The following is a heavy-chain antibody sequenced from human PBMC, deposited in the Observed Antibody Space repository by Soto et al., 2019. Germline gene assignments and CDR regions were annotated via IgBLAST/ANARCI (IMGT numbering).Heavy chain of an antibody. Sequence: ETLSLTCTVSGGSISSYYWSWIRQPPGKGLEWIGYIYYSGSTNYNPSLKSRVTISVDTSKNQFSLKLSSVTAADTAVYYCARHRGGGSGSYYLDYWGQGTLVTVSS. CDR2: IYYSGST. J-gene: IGHJ4*02. V-gene: IGHV4-59*08. CDR1: GGSISSYY. CDR3: ARHRGGGSGSYYLDY. D-gene: IGHD3-10*01.